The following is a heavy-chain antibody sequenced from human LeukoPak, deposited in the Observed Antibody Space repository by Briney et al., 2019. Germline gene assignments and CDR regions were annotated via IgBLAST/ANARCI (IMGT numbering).Heavy chain of an antibody. CDR1: GYTFNTYG. CDR2: IIPIFGTA. CDR3: ARDNSVGDVAWWFDP. D-gene: IGHD1-26*01. J-gene: IGHJ5*02. Sequence: SVKVSCKPSGYTFNTYGVNWVRQAPGQGLEWMGGIIPIFGTANYAQKFQGRVTITADKSTSTAYMELSSLRSEDTAVYYCARDNSVGDVAWWFDPWGQGTLVTVSS. V-gene: IGHV1-69*06.